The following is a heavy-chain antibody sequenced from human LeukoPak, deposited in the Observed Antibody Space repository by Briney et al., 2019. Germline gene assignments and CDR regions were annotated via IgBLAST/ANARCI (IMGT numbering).Heavy chain of an antibody. CDR1: GGSFSGYY. V-gene: IGHV4-34*01. D-gene: IGHD6-13*01. CDR3: ARSRGGSSSWYGGTRETYYFDY. J-gene: IGHJ4*02. Sequence: KPSETLSLTCAVYGGSFSGYYWSWIRQPPGKGLKWIGEINHSGSTNYNPSLKSRVTISVDTSKNQSSLKLSSVTAADTAVYYCARSRGGSSSWYGGTRETYYFDYWGQGTLVTVSS. CDR2: INHSGST.